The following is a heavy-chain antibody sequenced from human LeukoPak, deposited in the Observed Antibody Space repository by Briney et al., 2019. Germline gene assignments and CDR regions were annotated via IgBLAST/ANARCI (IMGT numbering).Heavy chain of an antibody. CDR2: ISSSSSYI. CDR1: GFTFSSYS. CDR3: AREYCSGGSCYSESFDY. D-gene: IGHD2-15*01. Sequence: GGSLRLSCAASGFTFSSYSMNWVRQAPGKGLEWVSSISSSSSYIYYADSVKGRFTISRDNAKNSLYLQMNSLRAEDTAVYYCAREYCSGGSCYSESFDYWGQGTLVTVSS. V-gene: IGHV3-21*01. J-gene: IGHJ4*02.